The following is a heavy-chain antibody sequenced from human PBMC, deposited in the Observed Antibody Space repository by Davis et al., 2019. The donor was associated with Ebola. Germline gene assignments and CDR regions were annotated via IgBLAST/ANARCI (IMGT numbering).Heavy chain of an antibody. CDR2: IWNDGNKK. V-gene: IGHV3-33*01. J-gene: IGHJ6*04. Sequence: GGSLRLSCAVSGFTFSSHGMHWVRQPPGKGLEWVAVIWNDGNKKYYRDSVKGRFAVSRDNSKNTLYLEMSSLRVEDSAVYYCARSTEDPTSLWGHFYYGMDIWGTGTTVTVSS. CDR3: ARSTEDPTSLWGHFYYGMDI. CDR1: GFTFSSHG. D-gene: IGHD3-16*01.